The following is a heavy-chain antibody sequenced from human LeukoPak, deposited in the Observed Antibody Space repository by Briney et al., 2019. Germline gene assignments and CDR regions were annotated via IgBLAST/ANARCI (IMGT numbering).Heavy chain of an antibody. CDR3: AIRSSGYFRFDY. Sequence: SVKVSCKASGGTFSSYAISWVRQAPGQGLEWMGGIIPIFGTANYAQKFQGRVTIPTDESTSTAYMELSSLRSEDTAVYYCAIRSSGYFRFDYWGQGTLVTVSS. D-gene: IGHD3-22*01. CDR1: GGTFSSYA. V-gene: IGHV1-69*05. J-gene: IGHJ4*02. CDR2: IIPIFGTA.